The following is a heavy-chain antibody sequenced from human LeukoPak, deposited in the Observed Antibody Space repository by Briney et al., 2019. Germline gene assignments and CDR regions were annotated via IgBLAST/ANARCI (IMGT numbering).Heavy chain of an antibody. V-gene: IGHV3-48*04. CDR1: GFTFSSYS. Sequence: PGGSLRLSCAASGFTFSSYSMNWVRQAPGKGLEWVSYISSSSSTIYYADSVKGRFTISRDNAKNSLYLQMNSLRAEDTALYHCARARMRSGSYYRLDYYYGMDVWGQGTTVTVSS. CDR2: ISSSSSTI. D-gene: IGHD3-10*01. J-gene: IGHJ6*02. CDR3: ARARMRSGSYYRLDYYYGMDV.